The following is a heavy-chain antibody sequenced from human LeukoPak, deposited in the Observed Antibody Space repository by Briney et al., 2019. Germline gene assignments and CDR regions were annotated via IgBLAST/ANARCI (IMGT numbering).Heavy chain of an antibody. CDR1: GYTFTGYY. Sequence: ASVKVSCKASGYTFTGYYMHWVRQAPGQGLEWMGRINPNSGGTNCAQKFQGRVTMTRDTSISTAYMELTRLTSDDTAVYYCASSFPSGFGGHWGQGNLVTVSS. CDR2: INPNSGGT. CDR3: ASSFPSGFGGH. V-gene: IGHV1-2*06. J-gene: IGHJ4*02. D-gene: IGHD6-19*01.